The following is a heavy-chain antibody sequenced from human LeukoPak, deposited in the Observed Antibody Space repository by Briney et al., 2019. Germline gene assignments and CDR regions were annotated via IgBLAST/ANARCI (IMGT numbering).Heavy chain of an antibody. CDR1: GGSISSGGYS. D-gene: IGHD3-16*01. CDR3: ARFTPQGYGWGGYNRFDP. CDR2: IYHSGST. Sequence: PSETLSLTCAVSGGSISSGGYSWSWIRQPPGKGLEWIGYIYHSGSTNYNPSLKSRVTISLDTSKNQFSLNLTSVTAADTAVYYCARFTPQGYGWGGYNRFDPWGQGTLVTVSS. V-gene: IGHV4-61*08. J-gene: IGHJ5*02.